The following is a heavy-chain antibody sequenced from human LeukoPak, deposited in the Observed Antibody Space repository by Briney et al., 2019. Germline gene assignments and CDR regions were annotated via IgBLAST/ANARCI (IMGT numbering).Heavy chain of an antibody. CDR1: GYTFTSYG. Sequence: ASVKVSCKASGYTFTSYGISWVRQAPGQGLEWMGWISAYNGNTNYAQKLQGRVTMTTDTSTSTAYMELSSLRSEDTAVYYCARDQGDGYNYLDFDYWGQGTLVTVSS. J-gene: IGHJ4*02. CDR2: ISAYNGNT. V-gene: IGHV1-18*01. CDR3: ARDQGDGYNYLDFDY. D-gene: IGHD5-24*01.